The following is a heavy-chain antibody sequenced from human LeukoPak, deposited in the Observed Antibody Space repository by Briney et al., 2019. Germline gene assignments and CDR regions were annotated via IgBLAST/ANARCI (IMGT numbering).Heavy chain of an antibody. J-gene: IGHJ4*02. CDR3: AKPVLGVRGVRASYFDY. Sequence: PGGSLRLSCAASGFTFSSYAMSWVRQAPGKGLEWVSAISGSGGSTYYADSVKGRFTISRDSSKNTLYLQMNSLRAEDTAVYYCAKPVLGVRGVRASYFDYWGQGTLVTVSS. D-gene: IGHD3-10*01. CDR1: GFTFSSYA. CDR2: ISGSGGST. V-gene: IGHV3-23*01.